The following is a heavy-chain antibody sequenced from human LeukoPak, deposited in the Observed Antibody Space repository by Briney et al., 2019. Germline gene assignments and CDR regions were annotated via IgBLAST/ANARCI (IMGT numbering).Heavy chain of an antibody. Sequence: GASVKVSCKASGYTFTDYYMHWLRQAPGQGLEWMGWINPNSGGTNYAQKFQGRVTMTRDTSISTAYMELSRLRSDDTAVYYCARASYYYDSSGYPVYYFDYWGQGTLVTVSS. CDR3: ARASYYYDSSGYPVYYFDY. CDR2: INPNSGGT. CDR1: GYTFTDYY. D-gene: IGHD3-22*01. J-gene: IGHJ4*02. V-gene: IGHV1-2*02.